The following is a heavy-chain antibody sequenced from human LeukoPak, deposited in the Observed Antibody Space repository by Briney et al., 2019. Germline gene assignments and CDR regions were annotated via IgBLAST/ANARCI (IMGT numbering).Heavy chain of an antibody. CDR3: ARNPDSGSSYFDY. D-gene: IGHD1-26*01. V-gene: IGHV1-69*05. Sequence: SVKVSCKAAGYTFTSYGISWVRQAPGQGLEWMGGIIPIFGTANYAQKFQGRVTITTDESTSTAYMELSSLRSEDTAVYYCARNPDSGSSYFDYWGQGTLVTVSS. J-gene: IGHJ4*02. CDR1: GYTFTSYG. CDR2: IIPIFGTA.